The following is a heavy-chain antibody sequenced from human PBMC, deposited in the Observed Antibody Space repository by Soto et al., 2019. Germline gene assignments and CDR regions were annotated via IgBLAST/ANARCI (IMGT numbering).Heavy chain of an antibody. CDR2: IDWDDGK. CDR1: GFSLSTAGMC. D-gene: IGHD6-13*01. V-gene: IGHV2-70*01. CDR3: ARIAAPHYGLDV. J-gene: IGHJ6*02. Sequence: GSGPTLVNPTQTLTLTCSFSGFSLSTAGMCVSWIRQPPGKALEWLALIDWDDGKFYSTSLKTRLSISKDTPKNQVVLTVTNMDPVDTATYYCARIAAPHYGLDVWGQGTTVTV.